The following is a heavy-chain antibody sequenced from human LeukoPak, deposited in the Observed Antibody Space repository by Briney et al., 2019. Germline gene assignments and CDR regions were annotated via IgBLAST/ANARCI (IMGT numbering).Heavy chain of an antibody. Sequence: GGSLRLSCAASGFTFSSYAMSWVRQAPGKGLEWVXXXSGSGGSTYYADSVQGRFTISRDNSKNTLYLQMNSLRAEDTAVYYCAKGGYSYGPGDPHFDYWGQGTLVTVSS. CDR1: GFTFSSYA. CDR3: AKGGYSYGPGDPHFDY. J-gene: IGHJ4*02. D-gene: IGHD5-18*01. CDR2: XSGSGGST. V-gene: IGHV3-23*01.